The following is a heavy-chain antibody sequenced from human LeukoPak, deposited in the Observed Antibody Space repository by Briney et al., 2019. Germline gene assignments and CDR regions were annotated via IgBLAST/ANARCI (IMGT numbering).Heavy chain of an antibody. J-gene: IGHJ4*02. V-gene: IGHV4-39*07. Sequence: SETVSLTCTVSGGSISSSSYYWGWIRQPPGKGLEWIGSIYYSGSTYYNPSLKSRVTISVDTSKNQFSLKLSSVTAADTAVYYCARERRDGYRRFDYWGQGTLVTVSS. CDR3: ARERRDGYRRFDY. CDR1: GGSISSSSYY. CDR2: IYYSGST. D-gene: IGHD5-18*01.